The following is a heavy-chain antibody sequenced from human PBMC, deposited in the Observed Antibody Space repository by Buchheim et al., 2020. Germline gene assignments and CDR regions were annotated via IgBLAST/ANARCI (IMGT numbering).Heavy chain of an antibody. J-gene: IGHJ5*02. V-gene: IGHV4-61*01. D-gene: IGHD6-19*01. CDR1: GGSVSSGSYY. CDR3: AREKWGGSSGHTPLYHWFDP. CDR2: IYYSGST. Sequence: QVQLQESGPGLVKPSETLSLTCTVSGGSVSSGSYYWSWIRQPPGKGLEWIGYIYYSGSTNYNPSLKSRVTISVDTSKNQFSLKLSSVTAADTAVYYCAREKWGGSSGHTPLYHWFDPWGQGTL.